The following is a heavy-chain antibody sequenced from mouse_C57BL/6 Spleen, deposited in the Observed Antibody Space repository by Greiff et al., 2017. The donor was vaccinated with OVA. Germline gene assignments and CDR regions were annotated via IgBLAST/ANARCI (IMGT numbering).Heavy chain of an antibody. D-gene: IGHD2-3*01. J-gene: IGHJ3*01. Sequence: VQLQQSGTELVKPGASVKLSCKASGYTFTSYWMHWVKQRPGQGLEWIGNINPSNGGTNYNEKFKSKATLTVDKSSSTSYMQLSSLTSEDSAVYYCARGRDGYPAWFAYWGQGTLVTVSA. CDR1: GYTFTSYW. V-gene: IGHV1-53*01. CDR3: ARGRDGYPAWFAY. CDR2: INPSNGGT.